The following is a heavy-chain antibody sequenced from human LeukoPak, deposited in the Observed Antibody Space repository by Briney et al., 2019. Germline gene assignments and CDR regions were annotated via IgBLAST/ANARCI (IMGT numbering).Heavy chain of an antibody. D-gene: IGHD3-22*01. CDR2: INAGNGNT. CDR1: GYTFTSYA. CDR3: ARDRHRRHYYDSSLHPPLDY. V-gene: IGHV1-3*01. Sequence: ASVKVSCKASGYTFTSYAMHWVRQAPGQRLEWMGWINAGNGNTKYSQEFQGRVTITRDTSASTAYMELSSLRSDDTAVYYCARDRHRRHYYDSSLHPPLDYWGQGTLVTVSS. J-gene: IGHJ4*02.